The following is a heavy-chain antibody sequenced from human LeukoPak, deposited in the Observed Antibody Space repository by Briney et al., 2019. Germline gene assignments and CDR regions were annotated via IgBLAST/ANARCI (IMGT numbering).Heavy chain of an antibody. D-gene: IGHD2-15*01. CDR1: GFMFSTYS. J-gene: IGHJ4*02. CDR2: ITSDSSTM. CDR3: ARAEGRGFDY. Sequence: GGSLRLSCAASGFMFSTYSMNWVRQAPGKGLEWVSYITSDSSTMFYADSVKGRFTISRDNAKNSLYLQMSSLRAEDTAVYYCARAEGRGFDYWGRRPLVTISS. V-gene: IGHV3-48*04.